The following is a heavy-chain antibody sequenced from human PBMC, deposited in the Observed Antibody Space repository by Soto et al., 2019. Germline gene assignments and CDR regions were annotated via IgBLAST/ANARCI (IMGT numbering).Heavy chain of an antibody. Sequence: EVQLLESGGGLVQPGGSLRLSCAASGFTSSSYAMNWVRQAPGKGLEWVSVISGSGDSTYYADSVKGRFTISRDNSKNTLYLQMNSLRAEDTAVYYCASRSSGWYFDYWGQGTLITVSS. D-gene: IGHD6-19*01. J-gene: IGHJ4*02. V-gene: IGHV3-23*01. CDR2: ISGSGDST. CDR1: GFTSSSYA. CDR3: ASRSSGWYFDY.